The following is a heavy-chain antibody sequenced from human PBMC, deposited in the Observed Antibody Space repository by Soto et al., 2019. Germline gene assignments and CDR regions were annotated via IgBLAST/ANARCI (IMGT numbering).Heavy chain of an antibody. Sequence: SVKVSCKGSGGTFSSYASSWVRQAPGQGLEWMGGIIPIFGTANYAQKFQGRVTITADESTSTAYMELSSLRSEDTAVYYCARGWQSRGAMTTVYYWGQGTLVTVSS. V-gene: IGHV1-69*13. CDR2: IIPIFGTA. D-gene: IGHD4-4*01. CDR3: ARGWQSRGAMTTVYY. CDR1: GGTFSSYA. J-gene: IGHJ4*02.